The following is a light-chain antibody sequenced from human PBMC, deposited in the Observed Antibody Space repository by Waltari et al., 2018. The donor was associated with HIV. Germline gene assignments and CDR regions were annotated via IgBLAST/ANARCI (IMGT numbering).Light chain of an antibody. CDR1: QSVSSSY. Sequence: IVSAQSPRTLSFSSGERPPLSCRASQSVSSSYLAWYQQKPGQAPRRIMYGASSRATATPDTFSGSGSGTDVTLTISRLEPEDFEVYYCQQYGISPQYTFGQGTKLEMK. CDR2: GAS. CDR3: QQYGISPQYT. J-gene: IGKJ2*01. V-gene: IGKV3-20*01.